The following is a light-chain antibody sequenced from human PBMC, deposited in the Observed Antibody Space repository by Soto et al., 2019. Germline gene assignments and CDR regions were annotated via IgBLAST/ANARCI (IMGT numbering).Light chain of an antibody. CDR2: SNN. CDR3: AAWDDSLNGVV. V-gene: IGLV1-44*01. CDR1: SSNIGSNT. J-gene: IGLJ2*01. Sequence: QSVLTQPPSASGTPGQRVTFPGSGSSSNIGSNTVNWYQQLPGTAPKLLIYSNNQRPSGVPDRFSGSKSGTSASLAISGLQSEDEADYYCAAWDDSLNGVVFGGGTKLTVL.